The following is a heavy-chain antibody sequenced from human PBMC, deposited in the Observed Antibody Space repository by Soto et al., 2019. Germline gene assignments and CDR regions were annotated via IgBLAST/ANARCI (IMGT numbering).Heavy chain of an antibody. D-gene: IGHD4-17*01. CDR1: GYTFTTYG. CDR2: ISAYNGDT. Sequence: ASVKVSCKASGYTFTTYGLSCVRQAPGQGLEWMGWISAYNGDTNYAQKFQGRVTMATDTSTSTAYMELRSLRSDGTAVYYCARDDYGGNSGLDYWGQGTLVTVSS. CDR3: ARDDYGGNSGLDY. J-gene: IGHJ4*02. V-gene: IGHV1-18*01.